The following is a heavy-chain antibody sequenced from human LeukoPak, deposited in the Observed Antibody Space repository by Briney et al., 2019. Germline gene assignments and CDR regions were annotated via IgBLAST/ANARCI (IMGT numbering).Heavy chain of an antibody. CDR2: ISGTGGTI. CDR3: ASGQGLYDISDYFFGHFDY. D-gene: IGHD3-22*01. J-gene: IGHJ4*02. CDR1: GFTFSSYA. V-gene: IGHV3-23*01. Sequence: GGSLRLSCGASGFTFSSYAMSWVRQTPGKGLEWVSAISGTGGTIYYADSVKGRFTVSRDNSKNTLYLQMNSLRGEDTAVYYCASGQGLYDISDYFFGHFDYWGQGTLVTVSS.